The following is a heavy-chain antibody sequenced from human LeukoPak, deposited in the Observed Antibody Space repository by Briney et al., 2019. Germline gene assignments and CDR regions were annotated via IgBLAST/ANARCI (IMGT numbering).Heavy chain of an antibody. V-gene: IGHV3-30*03. CDR2: ISYDGSNK. D-gene: IGHD6-13*01. CDR1: GFTFSSYS. J-gene: IGHJ6*03. CDR3: ATKGGRSWYHTSYYYYYMDV. Sequence: GGSLRLSCAASGFTFSSYSMKWVRQAPGKGLEWVGVISYDGSNKYYADSVKGRFTISRDNSKNTLYLQMNSLRAEDTAVYYCATKGGRSWYHTSYYYYYMDVWGKGTTVTVSS.